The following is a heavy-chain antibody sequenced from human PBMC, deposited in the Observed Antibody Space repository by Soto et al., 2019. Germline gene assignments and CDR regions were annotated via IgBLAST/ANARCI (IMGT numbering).Heavy chain of an antibody. D-gene: IGHD3-10*01. CDR3: ASQVPSDGYYGSRWFDP. CDR1: GGSISSYY. Sequence: PSETLSLTCTVSGGSISSYYWSWIRQPPGKGLEWIGYIYYSGSTNYNPSLKSRVTISVDTSKNQFSLKLSSVTAADPAVYYCASQVPSDGYYGSRWFDPWGQGTLVTV. V-gene: IGHV4-59*08. J-gene: IGHJ5*02. CDR2: IYYSGST.